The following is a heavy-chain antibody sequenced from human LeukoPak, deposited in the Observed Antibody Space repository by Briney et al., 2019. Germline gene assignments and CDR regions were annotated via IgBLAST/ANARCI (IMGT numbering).Heavy chain of an antibody. CDR2: FYTSGST. D-gene: IGHD3-16*02. CDR1: GGSISSYY. V-gene: IGHV4-4*07. J-gene: IGHJ5*02. Sequence: SETLSLTCTVSGGSISSYYWSWIRQPAGKGLEWIGRFYTSGSTNYNPSLKSRVTMSVDTSKNQFSLKLSSVTAADTAVYYCAREMITFGGVISWFDPWGQGTLVTVSS. CDR3: AREMITFGGVISWFDP.